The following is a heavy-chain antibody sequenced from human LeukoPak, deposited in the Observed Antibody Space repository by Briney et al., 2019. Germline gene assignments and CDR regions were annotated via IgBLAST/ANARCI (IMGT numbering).Heavy chain of an antibody. CDR2: IYHSGST. J-gene: IGHJ4*02. CDR3: ARGDYYDSSGYYYFDY. Sequence: PSETLSLTCAVSGGSISSGGYHWSWIRQAPGKGLEWIGYIYHSGSTYYNPSHKSRVTISVDRSKNQFSLKLSSVTDADTAVYYCARGDYYDSSGYYYFDYWGQGTLVTVSS. D-gene: IGHD3-22*01. V-gene: IGHV4-30-2*01. CDR1: GGSISSGGYH.